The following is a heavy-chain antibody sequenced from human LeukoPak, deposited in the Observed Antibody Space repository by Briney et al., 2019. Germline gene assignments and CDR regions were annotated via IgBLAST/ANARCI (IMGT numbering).Heavy chain of an antibody. J-gene: IGHJ4*02. CDR3: ATDSQQWLAGYYFDY. CDR2: FDPEDGET. V-gene: IGHV1-24*01. CDR1: GYTLTELS. Sequence: VASVKVSCKVSGYTLTELSMHWVRQAPGKGLGWMGGFDPEDGETIYAQKFQGRVTMTEDTSTDTAYMELSSLRSEDTAVYYCATDSQQWLAGYYFDYWGQGTLVTVSS. D-gene: IGHD6-19*01.